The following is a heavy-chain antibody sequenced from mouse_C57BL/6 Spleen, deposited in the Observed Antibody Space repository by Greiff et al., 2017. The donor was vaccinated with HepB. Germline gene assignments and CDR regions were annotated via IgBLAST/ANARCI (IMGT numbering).Heavy chain of an antibody. D-gene: IGHD1-1*01. CDR3: ARKGNYGTLYAMDY. Sequence: EVKLVESGPELVKPGASVKIPCKASGYTFTDYNMDWVKQSHGKSLEWIGDINPNNGGTIYNQKFKGKATLTVDKSSSTAYMELRSLTSEDTAVYYCARKGNYGTLYAMDYWGQGTSVTVSS. CDR1: GYTFTDYN. J-gene: IGHJ4*01. CDR2: INPNNGGT. V-gene: IGHV1-18*01.